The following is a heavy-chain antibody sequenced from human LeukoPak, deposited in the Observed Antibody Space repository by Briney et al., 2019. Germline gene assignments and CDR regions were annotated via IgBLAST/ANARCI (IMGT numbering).Heavy chain of an antibody. Sequence: SETLSLTCTVSGYSISSGYYWGWIRQPPGKGLEWIGSIYHSGSTYYNPSLKSRVTISVDTSKNQFSLKLSSVTAAGTAVYYCARGGLYTSSDYWGQGTLVTVSS. CDR1: GYSISSGYY. CDR2: IYHSGST. D-gene: IGHD2-2*02. V-gene: IGHV4-38-2*02. J-gene: IGHJ4*02. CDR3: ARGGLYTSSDY.